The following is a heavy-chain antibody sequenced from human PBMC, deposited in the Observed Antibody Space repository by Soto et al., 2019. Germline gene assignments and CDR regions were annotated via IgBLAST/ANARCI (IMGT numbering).Heavy chain of an antibody. CDR1: GYAFTNYG. V-gene: IGHV1-18*01. Sequence: GASVKVSCKASGYAFTNYGINWLRQARGQGIEWMGWFNPKNGNTNYAQTFEGRLTLTTDTSTSTAFMELSNLRSDDTAFYYCARVNFGEPFHSSGPGTLVTVYS. D-gene: IGHD3-10*01. CDR2: FNPKNGNT. CDR3: ARVNFGEPFHS. J-gene: IGHJ5*01.